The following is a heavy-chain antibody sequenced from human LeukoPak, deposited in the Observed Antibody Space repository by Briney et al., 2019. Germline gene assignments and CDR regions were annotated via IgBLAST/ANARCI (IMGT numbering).Heavy chain of an antibody. V-gene: IGHV3-72*01. CDR3: VRVSATYMGAFDI. Sequence: PGGSLRLSCAASGFIFSANHMDWVRQAPGKGLEWVGRIRNKGKSYTTDYAASVRGRFIISRDDSKNSLFLQMNSLKTEDTAVYYCVRVSATYMGAFDIWSQGTLVTVSS. J-gene: IGHJ3*02. CDR1: GFIFSANH. CDR2: IRNKGKSYTT. D-gene: IGHD1-26*01.